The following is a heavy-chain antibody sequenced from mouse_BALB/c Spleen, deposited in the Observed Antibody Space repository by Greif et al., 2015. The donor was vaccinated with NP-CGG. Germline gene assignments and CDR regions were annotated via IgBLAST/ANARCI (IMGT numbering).Heavy chain of an antibody. J-gene: IGHJ2*01. Sequence: VQLQQSGAELAKPGASVKMSCKASGYTFTSYWMHWVKQRPGQGLEWIGYINPSTGYTEYNQKFKDKATLTADKSSSTAYMQLSSLTSEDSAVYYCATARATYYFDYWGQGTTLTVSS. D-gene: IGHD3-1*01. CDR1: GYTFTSYW. CDR3: ATARATYYFDY. CDR2: INPSTGYT. V-gene: IGHV1-7*01.